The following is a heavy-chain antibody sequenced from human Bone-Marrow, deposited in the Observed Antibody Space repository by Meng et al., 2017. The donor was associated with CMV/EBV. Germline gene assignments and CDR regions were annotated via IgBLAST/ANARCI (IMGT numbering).Heavy chain of an antibody. CDR3: ARNREWVGYSYGGGPQRGIAFDY. V-gene: IGHV1-46*01. CDR1: GYTFTSYY. Sequence: ASVKVSCKASGYTFTSYYMHWVRQAPGQGLEWMGIINPSGGSTSYAQKFQGRVTMTRDTSTRTVYMELSSLRSEDTAVYYCARNREWVGYSYGGGPQRGIAFDYWGQGALVTVSS. CDR2: INPSGGST. J-gene: IGHJ4*02. D-gene: IGHD5-18*01.